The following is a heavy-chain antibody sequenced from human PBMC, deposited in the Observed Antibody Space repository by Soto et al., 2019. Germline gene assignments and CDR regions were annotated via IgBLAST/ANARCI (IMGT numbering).Heavy chain of an antibody. CDR2: IDPGDSQT. V-gene: IGHV5-10-1*01. D-gene: IGHD3-22*01. CDR1: GYSFAGYW. Sequence: PGESLKISCKGSGYSFAGYWITWVRQKPGKGLEWMGRIDPGDSQTYYSPSFRGHVTISASKSITTVFLQWSSLRASDNAMYYCARQIYDSDTGPNFQYYFDSWGQGTPVTVSS. J-gene: IGHJ4*02. CDR3: ARQIYDSDTGPNFQYYFDS.